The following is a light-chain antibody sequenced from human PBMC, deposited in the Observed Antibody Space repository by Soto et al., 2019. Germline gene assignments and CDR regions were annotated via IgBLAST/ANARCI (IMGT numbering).Light chain of an antibody. CDR2: DNN. CDR1: SSNIGNNY. CDR3: GTWDSSLSAV. J-gene: IGLJ1*01. Sequence: QSVLTQPPSVSGAPGQKVTISCSGSSSNIGNNYVSWYQHLPGTAPKLLIYDNNKRPSGIPDRFSGSKSATSATLVITGLQTGDGAEYYCGTWDSSLSAVFGTGTKVTVL. V-gene: IGLV1-51*01.